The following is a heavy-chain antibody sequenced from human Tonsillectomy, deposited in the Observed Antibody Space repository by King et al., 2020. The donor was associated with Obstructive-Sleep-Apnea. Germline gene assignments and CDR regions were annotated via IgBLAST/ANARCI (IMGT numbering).Heavy chain of an antibody. CDR3: ARVRVAAMVRGGGNYYYGMDV. J-gene: IGHJ6*02. Sequence: VQLQESGPGLVKPSETLSLTCTVSGGSISSYYWSWIRQPPGKGLEWIGYIYYSGSTNYNPSLKSRVTISVDTSKNQFSLKLSPVTAADTAVYYCARVRVAAMVRGGGNYYYGMDVWGQGTTVTVSS. CDR2: IYYSGST. CDR1: GGSISSYY. D-gene: IGHD3-10*01. V-gene: IGHV4-59*01.